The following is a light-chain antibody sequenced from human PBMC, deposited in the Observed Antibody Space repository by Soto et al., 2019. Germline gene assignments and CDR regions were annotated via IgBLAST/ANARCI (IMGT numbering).Light chain of an antibody. Sequence: QSALTQPASVSGSPGQSITISCTGTTSDIGTYDYVSWYKQHPDKAPKLIIYDVNSRPSGMSNRFSGSKSGNTASLTVSGLQTEDEGYYYCSSYTTAYSLVFGGGTQLTVL. CDR2: DVN. V-gene: IGLV2-14*03. CDR3: SSYTTAYSLV. CDR1: TSDIGTYDY. J-gene: IGLJ2*01.